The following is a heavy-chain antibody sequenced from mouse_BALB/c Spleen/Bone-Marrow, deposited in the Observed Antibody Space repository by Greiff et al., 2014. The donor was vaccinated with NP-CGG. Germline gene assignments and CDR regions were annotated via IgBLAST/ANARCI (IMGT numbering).Heavy chain of an antibody. CDR3: SKDGGYDYSYYFDY. D-gene: IGHD2-4*01. CDR2: ISSGGHDT. V-gene: IGHV5-6-4*01. Sequence: EVMLVESGGGLVKPGGSLKLSCAASGFTFSSYSMSGVRQTPEKRLEWVATISSGGHDTYYPDSVKGRFTISRDNAKNTLYLQMSSLKSEDTAVYYCSKDGGYDYSYYFDYWGQGTTLTVSS. CDR1: GFTFSSYS. J-gene: IGHJ2*01.